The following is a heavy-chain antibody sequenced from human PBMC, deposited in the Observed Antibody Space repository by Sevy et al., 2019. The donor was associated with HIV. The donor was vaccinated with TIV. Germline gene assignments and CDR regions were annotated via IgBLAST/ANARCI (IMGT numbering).Heavy chain of an antibody. CDR1: GFTFSTYA. CDR2: ITYSGVNT. D-gene: IGHD3-10*01. J-gene: IGHJ4*02. V-gene: IGHV3-23*01. Sequence: GGSLRLSCAASGFTFSTYAMTWVRQAPGKGLEWVSVITYSGVNTYYADSVKGRFTISRDNSKNKLYLQMNSLRAEDTAVYYCAKARVSGTYYTGDFDYWGQGTLVTVSS. CDR3: AKARVSGTYYTGDFDY.